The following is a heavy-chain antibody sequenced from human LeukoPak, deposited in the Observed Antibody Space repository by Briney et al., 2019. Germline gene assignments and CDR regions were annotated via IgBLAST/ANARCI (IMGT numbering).Heavy chain of an antibody. V-gene: IGHV4-59*11. D-gene: IGHD3-10*01. J-gene: IGHJ5*02. CDR1: GDSISSHY. CDR2: IYCSGST. Sequence: SETLSLTCTVSGDSISSHYWSWIRQPPGKGLERIGCIYCSGSTNYNPSLKSRVTISVDTSKNQFSLKLSSVTAADTAVYYCARDMKSSVTMVRGVISWFDPWGQGTLVTVSS. CDR3: ARDMKSSVTMVRGVISWFDP.